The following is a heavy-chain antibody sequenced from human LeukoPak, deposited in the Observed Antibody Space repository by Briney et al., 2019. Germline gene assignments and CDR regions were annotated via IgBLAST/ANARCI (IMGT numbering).Heavy chain of an antibody. Sequence: GGSLRLSCAASGFSFTNAWMSWVRQPLGEGLEWVGRIKSKTDGGAADYAAPVKGRFSISRDDSKNTLYLQMNSLKTEDTAVYYCTTDPGDYEDYWGQGTLVTVSS. V-gene: IGHV3-15*01. D-gene: IGHD4-17*01. J-gene: IGHJ4*02. CDR2: IKSKTDGGAA. CDR3: TTDPGDYEDY. CDR1: GFSFTNAW.